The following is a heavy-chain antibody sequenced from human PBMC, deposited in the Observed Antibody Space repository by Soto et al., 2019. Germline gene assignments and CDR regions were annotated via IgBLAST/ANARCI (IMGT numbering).Heavy chain of an antibody. CDR2: IWYDGSNK. Sequence: QVQLVESGGGVVQPGRSLRLSCAASGFTFSSYGMHWVRQAPGKGLEWVAVIWYDGSNKYYADSVKGRFTISRDNSKNGLYLQMNSLRAEDTAVYYCARDICGYCSSTSCYKVCWYFDLWGRGTLVTVSS. J-gene: IGHJ2*01. CDR1: GFTFSSYG. V-gene: IGHV3-33*01. CDR3: ARDICGYCSSTSCYKVCWYFDL. D-gene: IGHD2-2*02.